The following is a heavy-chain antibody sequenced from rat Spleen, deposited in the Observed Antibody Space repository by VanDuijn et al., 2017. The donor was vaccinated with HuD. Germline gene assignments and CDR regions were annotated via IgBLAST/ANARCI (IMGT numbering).Heavy chain of an antibody. V-gene: IGHV5-19*01. D-gene: IGHD1-9*01. J-gene: IGHJ2*01. CDR1: GFTFSNYG. Sequence: EVQLVESGGGLVQPGRSLKLSCAASGFTFSNYGMHWIRQAPTKGLEWVASISPSGGSTYYRDSVKGRFTISRDNAKSTLYLQMDSLRSEDTATYYCARGFAYYGYRGYFDYWGQGVMVTVSS. CDR3: ARGFAYYGYRGYFDY. CDR2: ISPSGGST.